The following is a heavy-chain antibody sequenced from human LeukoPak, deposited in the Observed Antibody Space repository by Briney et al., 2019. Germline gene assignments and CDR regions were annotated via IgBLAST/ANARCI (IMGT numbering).Heavy chain of an antibody. CDR1: GFTFDDYA. CDR2: ISWNSGSI. J-gene: IGHJ4*02. D-gene: IGHD4-17*01. CDR3: AKDISDYGDYLQIDY. Sequence: GRSLRLSCAASGFTFDDYAMHWVRQAPGKGLEWVSGISWNSGSIGYADSVKGRFTISRDNAKNSLYLQMNSLRAEDTALYYCAKDISDYGDYLQIDYCGQGTLVTVSS. V-gene: IGHV3-9*01.